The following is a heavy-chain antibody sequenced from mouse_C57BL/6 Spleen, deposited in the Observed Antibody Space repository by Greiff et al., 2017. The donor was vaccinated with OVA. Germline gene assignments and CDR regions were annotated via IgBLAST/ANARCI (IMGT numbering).Heavy chain of an antibody. CDR3: VSDGEYGNYFDY. Sequence: QVQLQQSGAELMKPGASVKLSCKATGYTFTGYWIEWVKLRPGHGLEWIGEILPGSGSTNYNEKFKGKATFTADTSSNTAYMQLCSQTTRHTAIYYCVSDGEYGNYFDYWGQGTTLTVSS. D-gene: IGHD2-1*01. CDR2: ILPGSGST. J-gene: IGHJ2*01. V-gene: IGHV1-9*01. CDR1: GYTFTGYW.